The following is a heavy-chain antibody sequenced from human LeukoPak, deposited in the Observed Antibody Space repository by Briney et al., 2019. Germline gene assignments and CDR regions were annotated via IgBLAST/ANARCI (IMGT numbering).Heavy chain of an antibody. D-gene: IGHD2-2*01. V-gene: IGHV4-59*01. CDR2: IYHSGST. CDR3: ARDRNEYCSSTSCWYFDL. J-gene: IGHJ2*01. Sequence: PSETLSLTCTVSGGSISSYYWSWIRQPPGKGLEWIGNIYHSGSTNYNPSLKSRVTISVDTSKNQFSLKLSSVTAADTAVYYCARDRNEYCSSTSCWYFDLWGRGTLVTVSS. CDR1: GGSISSYY.